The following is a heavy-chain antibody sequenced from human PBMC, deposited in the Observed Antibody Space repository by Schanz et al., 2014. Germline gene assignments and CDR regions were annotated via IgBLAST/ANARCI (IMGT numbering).Heavy chain of an antibody. Sequence: QVQLVQSGAEVKKPGASVKVSCKASGYTFTIYGISWVRQAPGQGLEWVGWISVYTGNTKYGQKVQGRVTMTADTSTNTAYMELRSLRSDDTAVYYCAKAEYDILTDSYSRLDPWGQGTLVTVSS. CDR3: AKAEYDILTDSYSRLDP. V-gene: IGHV1-18*01. CDR2: ISVYTGNT. CDR1: GYTFTIYG. D-gene: IGHD3-9*01. J-gene: IGHJ5*02.